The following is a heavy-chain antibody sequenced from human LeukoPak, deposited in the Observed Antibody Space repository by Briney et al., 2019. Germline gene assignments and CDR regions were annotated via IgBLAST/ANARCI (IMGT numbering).Heavy chain of an antibody. Sequence: PGGSLRLSCAASGFTFSRYWMHWVRQAPGKGLVWVSRIDSDGTNRDYADSVKGRFTISRDNAKNTVYLQMNSLRDEDTAVYYCEGRATGLLEYWGQGSLVTVSS. CDR1: GFTFSRYW. D-gene: IGHD2-15*01. V-gene: IGHV3-74*01. J-gene: IGHJ4*02. CDR3: EGRATGLLEY. CDR2: IDSDGTNR.